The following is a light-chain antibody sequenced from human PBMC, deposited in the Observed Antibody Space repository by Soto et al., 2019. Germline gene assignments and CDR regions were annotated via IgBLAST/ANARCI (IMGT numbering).Light chain of an antibody. V-gene: IGLV1-44*01. Sequence: SLLTQPPSAYGTPGQRVTISCSGSSSNIGTNTVNWYQQLPGTAPKLLIYSNNQRPSGVPDRFSGSKSGTSASLAISGLQSEDEADYDCAAWDDSLNGYVFGTGTKVTVL. CDR3: AAWDDSLNGYV. J-gene: IGLJ1*01. CDR2: SNN. CDR1: SSNIGTNT.